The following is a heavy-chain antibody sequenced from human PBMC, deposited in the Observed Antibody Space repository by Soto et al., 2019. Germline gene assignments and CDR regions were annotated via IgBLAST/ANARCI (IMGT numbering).Heavy chain of an antibody. V-gene: IGHV1-24*01. Sequence: ASVKVSCKVSGYTLTELSMHWVRQAPGKGLEWMGGFDPEDGETIYAQKFQGRVTTTEDTSTDTAYMELSSLRSEDTAVYYCATARDITGTTPVDYWGQGTLVTVSS. CDR2: FDPEDGET. CDR1: GYTLTELS. J-gene: IGHJ4*02. D-gene: IGHD1-7*01. CDR3: ATARDITGTTPVDY.